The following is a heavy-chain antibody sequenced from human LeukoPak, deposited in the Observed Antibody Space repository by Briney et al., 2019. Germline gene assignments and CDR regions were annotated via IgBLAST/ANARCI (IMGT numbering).Heavy chain of an antibody. Sequence: GGSLRLSCAASGFTVSSNYMSWVRQAPGKGLEWVSVIYSGGSTYYADSVKGRFTISRDNSKNTLYLQMNSLRAEDTAVYYCARDPRYGSADAFDIWGQGTMVTVSS. CDR2: IYSGGST. CDR1: GFTVSSNY. CDR3: ARDPRYGSADAFDI. J-gene: IGHJ3*02. V-gene: IGHV3-53*05. D-gene: IGHD3-10*01.